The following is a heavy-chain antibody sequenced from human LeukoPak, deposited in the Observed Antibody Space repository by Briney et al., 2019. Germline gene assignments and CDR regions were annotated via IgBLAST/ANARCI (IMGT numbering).Heavy chain of an antibody. CDR3: AKKMSITAASQVDY. J-gene: IGHJ4*02. CDR1: GFTFSSYS. Sequence: GGSLRLSCAASGFTFSSYSMSWVRQAPGKGLEWVSAISSSGGSTDYADSVKGRFTISRDNSKNTLYLQMNSLRAEDTAVYYCAKKMSITAASQVDYWGQGTLVTVSS. V-gene: IGHV3-23*01. CDR2: ISSSGGST. D-gene: IGHD1-20*01.